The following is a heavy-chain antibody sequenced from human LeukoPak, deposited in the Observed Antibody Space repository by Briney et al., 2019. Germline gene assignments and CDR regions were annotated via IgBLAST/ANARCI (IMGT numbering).Heavy chain of an antibody. J-gene: IGHJ4*02. V-gene: IGHV4-39*01. Sequence: PGGSLRLSCAASGFAFSSYSMNWVRQPPGKGLEWIGSIYYSGSTYYNPSLKSRVTISVDTSKNQFSLKLNSVTATDTAVYYCARHYGPWGQGTLVTVSS. CDR3: ARHYGP. CDR1: GFAFSSYSMN. D-gene: IGHD3-10*01. CDR2: IYYSGST.